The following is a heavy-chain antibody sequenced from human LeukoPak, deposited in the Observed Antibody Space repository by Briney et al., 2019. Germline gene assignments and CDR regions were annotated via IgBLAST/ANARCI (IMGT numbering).Heavy chain of an antibody. CDR1: GGSISSGSYY. CDR3: ARVYSSWYLDY. CDR2: IYTSGST. J-gene: IGHJ4*02. Sequence: SETLSLTCTVSGGSISSGSYYWSWIRQPAGKGLEWIGRIYTSGSTNYNPSLKSRVTISVDTSKNQFSLKLSSVTAADTAVYYCARVYSSWYLDYWGQGTLVTVSS. D-gene: IGHD6-6*01. V-gene: IGHV4-61*02.